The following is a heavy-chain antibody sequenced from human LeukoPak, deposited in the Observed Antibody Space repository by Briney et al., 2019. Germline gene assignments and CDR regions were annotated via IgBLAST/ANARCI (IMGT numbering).Heavy chain of an antibody. CDR1: GFTFSSYA. V-gene: IGHV3-23*01. CDR2: ISSSGGST. Sequence: GGSLRLSCAASGFTFSSYAMSWVRQAPGKGLEWVSGISSSGGSTVYADSVKGRFTISRDNFRNTLYLQMNSLRAEDTAEYYCARGASRPRLSSGWYGGLYYMDVWGKGTTVTVSS. J-gene: IGHJ6*03. D-gene: IGHD6-19*01. CDR3: ARGASRPRLSSGWYGGLYYMDV.